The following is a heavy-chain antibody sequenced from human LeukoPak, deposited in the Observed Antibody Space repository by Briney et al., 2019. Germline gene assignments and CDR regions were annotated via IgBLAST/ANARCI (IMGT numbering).Heavy chain of an antibody. Sequence: SETLSLTCTVSGGSISSYYWSSIRQPAGKGLEWIGRIYTSGSTNYNPSLKSRVTMSVDTSKNQFSLKLSSVTAADTAVYYCARVDSSGWYYFDYWGQGTLVTVSS. V-gene: IGHV4-4*07. CDR2: IYTSGST. J-gene: IGHJ4*02. CDR1: GGSISSYY. CDR3: ARVDSSGWYYFDY. D-gene: IGHD6-19*01.